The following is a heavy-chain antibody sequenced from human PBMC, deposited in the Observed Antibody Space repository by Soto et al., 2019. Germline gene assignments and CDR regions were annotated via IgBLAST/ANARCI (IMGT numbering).Heavy chain of an antibody. CDR2: ITYDGSNK. J-gene: IGHJ4*02. Sequence: PGGSLRLSCQASGFNFDNYGMHWVRQAPGKGLEWVAVITYDGSNKYYADSVKGRFTISRDNYKNTLSLHLNTLKTEDTAVYHCAKDRVGGTFYTPLGFWGQGTLVTVSS. D-gene: IGHD1-7*01. CDR1: GFNFDNYG. V-gene: IGHV3-30*18. CDR3: AKDRVGGTFYTPLGF.